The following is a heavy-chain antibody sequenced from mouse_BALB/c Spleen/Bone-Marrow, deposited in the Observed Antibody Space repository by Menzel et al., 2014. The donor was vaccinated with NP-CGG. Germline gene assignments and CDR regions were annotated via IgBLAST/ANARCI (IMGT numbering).Heavy chain of an antibody. J-gene: IGHJ2*01. CDR3: ASYYYGHYFDY. CDR1: GFNIKDTY. Sequence: VQLQQSGAELVKPGASVKLSCTASGFNIKDTYMHWVKQRPEQGLEWIGRIDPANGNTKYDPKFQGKATITADTSSNTAYLQLSSLTSEDTAVYYCASYYYGHYFDYWGQCTTLTVSS. V-gene: IGHV14-3*02. D-gene: IGHD1-1*01. CDR2: IDPANGNT.